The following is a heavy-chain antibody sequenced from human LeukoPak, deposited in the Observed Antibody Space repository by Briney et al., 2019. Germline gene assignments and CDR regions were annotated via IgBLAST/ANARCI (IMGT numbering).Heavy chain of an antibody. CDR1: GFTFSSYS. D-gene: IGHD4-17*01. CDR3: ARDDLRPSRRPLVYYYYGMDV. J-gene: IGHJ6*02. CDR2: ISSSSTI. Sequence: GGSLRLSCAASGFTFSSYSMNWVRQAPGKGLEWVSYISSSSTIYYADSVKGRFTISRDNAKNSLYLQMNSLRAEDTAVYYCARDDLRPSRRPLVYYYYGMDVWGQGTTVTVSS. V-gene: IGHV3-48*01.